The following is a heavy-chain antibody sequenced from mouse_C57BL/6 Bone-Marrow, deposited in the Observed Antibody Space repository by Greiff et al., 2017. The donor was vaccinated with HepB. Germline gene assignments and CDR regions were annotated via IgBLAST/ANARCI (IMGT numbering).Heavy chain of an antibody. D-gene: IGHD2-4*01. CDR2: ISYDGSN. CDR1: GYSITSGYY. Sequence: EVQLQESGPGLVKPSQSLSLTCSVTGYSITSGYYWNWIRQFPGNKLEWMGYISYDGSNNYNPSFKNRISITRDTSKNQFFLKLNTVTTEDTATYYCARAERNYYDYDVWFAYWGQGTLVTVSA. J-gene: IGHJ3*01. V-gene: IGHV3-6*01. CDR3: ARAERNYYDYDVWFAY.